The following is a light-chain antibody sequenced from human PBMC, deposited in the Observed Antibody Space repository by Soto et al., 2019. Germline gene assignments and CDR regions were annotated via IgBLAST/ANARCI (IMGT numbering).Light chain of an antibody. V-gene: IGKV3-15*01. CDR3: QQYNNWPPYT. Sequence: EIVMPQSPATLSVSPGERATLSCRASQSVSSKLAWYQQTPGQAPMLLIHGASTRATGIPVRFSGSGSGTEFTLTISSLQSEDFAVYYCQQYNNWPPYTFGQGTKLEIK. J-gene: IGKJ2*01. CDR1: QSVSSK. CDR2: GAS.